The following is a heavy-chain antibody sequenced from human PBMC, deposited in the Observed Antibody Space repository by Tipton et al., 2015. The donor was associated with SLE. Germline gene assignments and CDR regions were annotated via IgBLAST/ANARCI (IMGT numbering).Heavy chain of an antibody. CDR2: IYHSGST. CDR1: GVSISSDNW. CDR3: ARQPSHTGIDWYLDV. V-gene: IGHV4-4*02. Sequence: TLSLTCAVSGVSISSDNWWSWVRQSPGKGLEWIGEIYHSGSTNYNPSVKSRVTMSVDMSKNQFSLNLTSVTAADTAVYYCARQPSHTGIDWYLDVWGRGSLVTVSS. J-gene: IGHJ2*01. D-gene: IGHD1-14*01.